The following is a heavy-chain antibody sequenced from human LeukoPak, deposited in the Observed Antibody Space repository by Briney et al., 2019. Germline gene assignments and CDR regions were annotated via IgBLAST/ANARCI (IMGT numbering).Heavy chain of an antibody. Sequence: SETLSLTSTVSGGSISSYYWSWIRQPPGKGLEWIGYIYYSGSTNYNPSLKSRVTISVDTSKNQFSLKLSSVTAADTAVYYCARDGAVVPAAKGYYYMDVWGKGTTVTVSS. CDR2: IYYSGST. CDR1: GGSISSYY. J-gene: IGHJ6*03. V-gene: IGHV4-59*01. D-gene: IGHD2-2*01. CDR3: ARDGAVVPAAKGYYYMDV.